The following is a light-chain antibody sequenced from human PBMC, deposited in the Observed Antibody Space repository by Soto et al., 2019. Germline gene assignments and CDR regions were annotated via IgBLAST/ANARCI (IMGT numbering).Light chain of an antibody. J-gene: IGLJ1*01. CDR2: DVN. CDR3: SSHACSDKPFV. V-gene: IGLV2-8*01. Sequence: QSALTQPPSASGSPGQSVTISCTGTSSDVGGYNYVSWYQQHPGKAPKVMIYDVNKRPSGFPDRFSGSKSGNTASLAVSGLQAEDEADDYCSSHACSDKPFVFGTGTKLTVL. CDR1: SSDVGGYNY.